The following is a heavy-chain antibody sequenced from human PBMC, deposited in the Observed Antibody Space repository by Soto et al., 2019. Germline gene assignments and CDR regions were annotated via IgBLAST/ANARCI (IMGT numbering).Heavy chain of an antibody. D-gene: IGHD3-16*01. J-gene: IGHJ4*02. CDR3: ARGGGYYEYVVGGPDY. Sequence: QVQLVQSGAEVKKPGASVKVSCKASGYTFTSYDIHWVRQATGQGLEWMGWMNPNSENSGLVEQFQDRVTLTSDTSRSTAYMELSSLKSDDTAVYYCARGGGYYEYVVGGPDYWGQGTLVTVSS. V-gene: IGHV1-8*01. CDR1: GYTFTSYD. CDR2: MNPNSENS.